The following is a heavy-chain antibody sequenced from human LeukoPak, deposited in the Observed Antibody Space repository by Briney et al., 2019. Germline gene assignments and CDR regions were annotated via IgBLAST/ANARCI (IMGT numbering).Heavy chain of an antibody. CDR1: GGSISSYY. V-gene: IGHV4-59*08. CDR3: ARQMLGEKWLVKYFGY. J-gene: IGHJ4*02. Sequence: TSETLSLTCTVSGGSISSYYWSWIRQPPGKGLEWIGYIYYSGSTNYNPSLKSRVTISVDTSKNQFSLKLSSVTAADTAVYYCARQMLGEKWLVKYFGYWGQGTLVTVSS. D-gene: IGHD6-19*01. CDR2: IYYSGST.